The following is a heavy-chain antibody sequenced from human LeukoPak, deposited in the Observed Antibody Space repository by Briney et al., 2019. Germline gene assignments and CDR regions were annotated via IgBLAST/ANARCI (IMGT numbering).Heavy chain of an antibody. V-gene: IGHV3-23*01. D-gene: IGHD1-1*01. Sequence: GGSLRLSCAASGFSFSNYGMSWVRQAPGKGLEWVSSISGSGGSIYYADSVKGRFTISRDNSKNALYLQMNSLRAEDTAVYYCAKVAGTTSSYFDYWGQGTLVTASS. CDR1: GFSFSNYG. CDR3: AKVAGTTSSYFDY. J-gene: IGHJ4*02. CDR2: ISGSGGSI.